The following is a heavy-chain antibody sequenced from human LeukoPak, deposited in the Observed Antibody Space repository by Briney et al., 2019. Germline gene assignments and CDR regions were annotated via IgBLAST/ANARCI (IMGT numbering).Heavy chain of an antibody. V-gene: IGHV4-4*07. CDR3: SRGLVYSSGYDYGSDV. D-gene: IGHD6-19*01. J-gene: IGHJ6*02. Sequence: SETLSLTCTVSGGSISSYYWTWIRQPAGKGREGMGRIYSSGSTDYNPSLQSRLTLSLDMSKNQISLELTSVTAADTAMYYCSRGLVYSSGYDYGSDVWGQGTTVTVSS. CDR1: GGSISSYY. CDR2: IYSSGST.